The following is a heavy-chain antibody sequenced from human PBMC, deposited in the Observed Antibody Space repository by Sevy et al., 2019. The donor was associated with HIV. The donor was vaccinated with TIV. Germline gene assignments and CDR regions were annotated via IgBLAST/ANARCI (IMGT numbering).Heavy chain of an antibody. CDR1: GYTFSDHF. CDR2: INPNSGDP. V-gene: IGHV1-2*02. D-gene: IGHD5-18*01. Sequence: ASVKVSCKASGYTFSDHFIHWVRQAPGQGLEWMGWINPNSGDPKYAQNFHGRVTLTRDTSIGSGYMELTSLRSDDTAVYYCATHGGYRYGSLLDYWGQGTLVTVSS. J-gene: IGHJ4*02. CDR3: ATHGGYRYGSLLDY.